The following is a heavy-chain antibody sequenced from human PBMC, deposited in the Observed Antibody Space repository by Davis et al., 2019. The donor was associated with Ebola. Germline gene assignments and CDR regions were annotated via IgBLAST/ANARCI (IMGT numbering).Heavy chain of an antibody. V-gene: IGHV3-21*04. D-gene: IGHD6-19*01. J-gene: IGHJ4*02. Sequence: GESLKISCAASGFTFTSYTMYWVRQAPGKGLEWVSSVTSPSNYIYYADSVKGRFTISRDNANNSLYLQMNSLRAEDTAVYYCERIYTSGWFAGEGYWGQGTLVTVSS. CDR3: ERIYTSGWFAGEGY. CDR2: VTSPSNYI. CDR1: GFTFTSYT.